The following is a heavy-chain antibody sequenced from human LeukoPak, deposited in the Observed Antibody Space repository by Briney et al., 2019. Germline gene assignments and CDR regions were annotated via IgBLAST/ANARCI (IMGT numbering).Heavy chain of an antibody. V-gene: IGHV3-48*01. CDR3: TRGGAARPDY. CDR2: ISSNSRTI. J-gene: IGHJ4*02. Sequence: PGGSLRLSCAASGFTFSSYGMDWVRQAPGKGLERVSYISSNSRTIDYANSVKGRFTISRDNAKNSLFLQMSSLRAEDTAMYYCTRGGAARPDYWGQGTLVTVSS. D-gene: IGHD6-6*01. CDR1: GFTFSSYG.